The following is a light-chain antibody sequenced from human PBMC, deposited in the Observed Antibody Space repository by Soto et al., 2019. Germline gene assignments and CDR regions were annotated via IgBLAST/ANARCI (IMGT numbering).Light chain of an antibody. Sequence: IGLTQSPGTLSLSPGEGATLSCRASQSVPSNYLAWYQQKPGQAPRLLIFGASSRATGIPDRFSGSGSGTDFTLTSSSLQPEDSATYYCQQSNCTVTFGPGTKVDIK. CDR3: QQSNCTVT. J-gene: IGKJ3*01. CDR2: GAS. CDR1: QSVPSNY. V-gene: IGKV3-20*01.